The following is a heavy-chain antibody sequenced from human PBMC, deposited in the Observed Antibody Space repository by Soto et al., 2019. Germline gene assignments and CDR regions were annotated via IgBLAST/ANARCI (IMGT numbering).Heavy chain of an antibody. D-gene: IGHD1-26*01. V-gene: IGHV3-23*01. CDR3: AKYSGSYQET. J-gene: IGHJ5*02. Sequence: PAWSLRLSFAASGFTVSNYAMSLVRKDPGKGLEWVSVIGGSGDSTFYADSVKGRFTISRDNSKNTLYLQMNSLRAEDTAVYYCAKYSGSYQETWGQGTLVTVS. CDR1: GFTVSNYA. CDR2: IGGSGDST.